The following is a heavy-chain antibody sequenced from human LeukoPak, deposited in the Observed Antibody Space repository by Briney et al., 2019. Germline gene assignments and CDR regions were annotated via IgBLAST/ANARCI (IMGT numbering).Heavy chain of an antibody. CDR3: ARDSSGMDV. CDR1: GYTFTDYH. V-gene: IGHV1-18*04. J-gene: IGHJ6*02. CDR2: ISAYNGNT. Sequence: ASVKVSCKASGYTFTDYHMHWVRQAPGQGLEWMGWISAYNGNTNYAQKLQGRVTMTTDTSTSTAYMELRSLRSDDTAVYYCARDSSGMDVWGQGTTVTVSS.